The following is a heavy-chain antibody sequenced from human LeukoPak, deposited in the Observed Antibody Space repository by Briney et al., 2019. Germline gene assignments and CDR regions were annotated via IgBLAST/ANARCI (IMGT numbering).Heavy chain of an antibody. CDR3: ASSAGYGYNYPGLDY. V-gene: IGHV4-59*01. Sequence: SETLSLTCTASGGSISSYYWSWIRQPPGKGLEWIGYIYYSGSTNYNPSLKSRVTISVDTSKNQFSLKLSSVTAADTAVYYCASSAGYGYNYPGLDYWGQGTLVTVSS. CDR1: GGSISSYY. J-gene: IGHJ4*02. CDR2: IYYSGST. D-gene: IGHD5-24*01.